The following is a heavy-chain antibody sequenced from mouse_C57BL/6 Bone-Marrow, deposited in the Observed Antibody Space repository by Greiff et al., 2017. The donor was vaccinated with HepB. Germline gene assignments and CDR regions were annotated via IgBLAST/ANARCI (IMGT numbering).Heavy chain of an antibody. V-gene: IGHV1-81*01. Sequence: QVHVKQSGAELARPGASVKLSCKASGYTFTSYGISWVKQRTGQGLEWIGEIYPRSGNTYYNEKFKGKATLTADKSSSTAYMELRSLTSEDSAVFFCARGVYYDYGDYGGQGTTLTVSS. CDR3: ARGVYYDYGDY. CDR2: IYPRSGNT. D-gene: IGHD2-4*01. CDR1: GYTFTSYG. J-gene: IGHJ2*01.